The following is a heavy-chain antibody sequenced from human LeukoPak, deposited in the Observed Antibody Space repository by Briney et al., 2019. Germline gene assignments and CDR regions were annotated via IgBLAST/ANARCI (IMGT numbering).Heavy chain of an antibody. D-gene: IGHD3-3*01. Sequence: SETLSLTCAVYGGSFSGYYWSWIRQPPGKGLEWIGEINHSGSTNYNPSLKSRVTISVDTSKNQFSLKLSSVTAADTAVYYCATRRRTYYDFWSGSLFDYWGQGTLVTVSS. CDR1: GGSFSGYY. V-gene: IGHV4-34*01. J-gene: IGHJ4*02. CDR3: ATRRRTYYDFWSGSLFDY. CDR2: INHSGST.